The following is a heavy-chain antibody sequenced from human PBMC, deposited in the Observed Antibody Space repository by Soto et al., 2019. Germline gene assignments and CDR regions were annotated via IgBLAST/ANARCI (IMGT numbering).Heavy chain of an antibody. Sequence: QVQLVQSGAEVKKPGASVKVSCKASGYTFTSYGISWVRQAPGQGLEWMGWISAYNGNTNYAQKLQGRVTMTTDTSTSTADMELRRLRSDDTAVYYCATSGGAITSFGVVIDGMDVWGQGTTVTVSS. J-gene: IGHJ6*02. D-gene: IGHD3-3*01. CDR3: ATSGGAITSFGVVIDGMDV. CDR1: GYTFTSYG. CDR2: ISAYNGNT. V-gene: IGHV1-18*01.